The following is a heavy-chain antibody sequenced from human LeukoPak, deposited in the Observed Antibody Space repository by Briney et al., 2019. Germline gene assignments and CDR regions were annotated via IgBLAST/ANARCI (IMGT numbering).Heavy chain of an antibody. CDR2: ISPYNGNT. J-gene: IGHJ6*02. CDR1: GYTFTSYA. V-gene: IGHV1-18*01. D-gene: IGHD6-6*01. CDR3: ARRGAAHYYYYGMDV. Sequence: GASVKVSCKASGYTFTSYAISWVRQAPGQGLEWMGWISPYNGNTNYAQKLQGRVTMTTDTSTSTAYMDLRSLRSDDTAVYYCARRGAAHYYYYGMDVWGQGTTVTVSS.